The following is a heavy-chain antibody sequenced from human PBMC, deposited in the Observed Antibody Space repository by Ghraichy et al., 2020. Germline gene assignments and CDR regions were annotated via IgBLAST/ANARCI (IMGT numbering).Heavy chain of an antibody. CDR1: GFTFGRHW. CDR3: ARDGRAKDSGDYAVAFDV. J-gene: IGHJ3*01. CDR2: IKQDASEK. D-gene: IGHD4-17*01. V-gene: IGHV3-7*01. Sequence: GGSLRLSFAASGFTFGRHWINWVRQAPGKGLEWVATIKQDASEKYYVDSVKGRFTISRDNAKNSVYLQMNSLRGEDTAVYYCARDGRAKDSGDYAVAFDVWGQGTMVTVS.